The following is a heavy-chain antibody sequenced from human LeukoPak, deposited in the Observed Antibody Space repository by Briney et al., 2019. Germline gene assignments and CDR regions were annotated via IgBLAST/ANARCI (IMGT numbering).Heavy chain of an antibody. CDR2: INWDSGSI. CDR1: GFTFDDYA. J-gene: IGHJ4*02. D-gene: IGHD6-19*01. Sequence: PGGSLRLSCAASGFTFDDYAMHWVRQAPGKGLEWVSGINWDSGSIAYGDSVKGRFTISRDNAKNSVELQMNSLRVEDTALYYCAKSLREVIAVIDSWGQGTLVTVPS. V-gene: IGHV3-9*01. CDR3: AKSLREVIAVIDS.